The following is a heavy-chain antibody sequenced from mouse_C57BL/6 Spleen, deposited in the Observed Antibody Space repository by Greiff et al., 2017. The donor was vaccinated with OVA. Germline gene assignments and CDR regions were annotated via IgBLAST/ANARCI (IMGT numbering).Heavy chain of an antibody. V-gene: IGHV5-17*01. D-gene: IGHD2-4*01. J-gene: IGHJ1*03. CDR1: GFTFSDYG. CDR2: ISSGSSTI. CDR3: ARWDYDYWYFDV. Sequence: EVQVVESGGGLVKPGGSLKLSCAASGFTFSDYGMHWVRQAPEQGLEWVAYISSGSSTIYYADTVKGRFTISRDNAKHTLFLQMTSLRSEDTAMDYCARWDYDYWYFDVWGTGTTVTVSS.